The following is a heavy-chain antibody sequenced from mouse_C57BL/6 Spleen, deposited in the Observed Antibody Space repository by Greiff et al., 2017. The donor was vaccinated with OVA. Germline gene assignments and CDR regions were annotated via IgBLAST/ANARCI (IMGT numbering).Heavy chain of an antibody. J-gene: IGHJ4*01. CDR3: ARQGYAMDY. CDR1: GYSFTGYY. Sequence: VQLQHSGPELVKPGASVKISCKASGYSFTGYYMNWVKQSPEKSLELIGEINPSTGGTTYNQKFKAKATLTVDKSSSTAYMQLKSLTSEDSAVYYCARQGYAMDYWGQGTSVTVSS. V-gene: IGHV1-42*01. CDR2: INPSTGGT.